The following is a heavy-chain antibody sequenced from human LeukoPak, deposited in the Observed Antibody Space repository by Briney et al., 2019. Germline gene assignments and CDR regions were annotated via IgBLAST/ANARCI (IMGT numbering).Heavy chain of an antibody. CDR2: FDPEDDET. CDR1: GYTLTELS. V-gene: IGHV1-24*01. CDR3: ATESSITMVRGIIIGSYYFGS. Sequence: ASVKVSCKVSGYTLTELSIHWVRQAPGKGLEWMGGFDPEDDETIYTQKFQGRVTMTEDTSTDTAYMELSSLRSEDTAVYYCATESSITMVRGIIIGSYYFGSWGQGTLVTVSS. D-gene: IGHD3-10*01. J-gene: IGHJ4*02.